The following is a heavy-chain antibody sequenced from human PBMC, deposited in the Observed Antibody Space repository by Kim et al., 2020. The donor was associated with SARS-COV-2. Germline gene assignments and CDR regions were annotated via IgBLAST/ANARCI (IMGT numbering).Heavy chain of an antibody. V-gene: IGHV4-61*02. J-gene: IGHJ6*02. CDR2: IFFSGRT. Sequence: SETLSLTCSVSGGAIRSRSYYWSWIRQPAGRGLEWIGRIFFSGRTHYNPSLKSRVAISMDTSKDQFSLDLGSVIVADTAVYYCTRTSLDDLSLYSYNVLDVWGRGTAVTVAS. D-gene: IGHD3-16*02. CDR3: TRTSLDDLSLYSYNVLDV. CDR1: GGAIRSRSYY.